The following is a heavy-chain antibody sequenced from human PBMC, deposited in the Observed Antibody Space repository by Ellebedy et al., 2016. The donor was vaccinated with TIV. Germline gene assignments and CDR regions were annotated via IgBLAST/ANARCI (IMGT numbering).Heavy chain of an antibody. V-gene: IGHV3-53*01. Sequence: GESLKISCAASGFTVSSDFMSWVRQAPGKGLEWVSIIYSGGMTYYADSVKGRFTISRDNSKNTLYLQMNSVRAEATAVYYCARDSDPVEQYYYYGLDVWGLGTTVTVSS. CDR1: GFTVSSDF. D-gene: IGHD1/OR15-1a*01. CDR2: IYSGGMT. CDR3: ARDSDPVEQYYYYGLDV. J-gene: IGHJ6*02.